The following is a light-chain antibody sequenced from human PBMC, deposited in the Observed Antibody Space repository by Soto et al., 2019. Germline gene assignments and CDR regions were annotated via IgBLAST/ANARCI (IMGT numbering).Light chain of an antibody. Sequence: EIVLTQSPDTLSLSPGERVTLSCRASQSVSTLAWYQQKPGQAPRLLIYDASNRATGIPARFSGSGSGTDFTLTISSLEPEDFAVYYCQQRTNWSLTFGGGTKVEIK. V-gene: IGKV3-11*01. CDR3: QQRTNWSLT. CDR1: QSVST. CDR2: DAS. J-gene: IGKJ4*01.